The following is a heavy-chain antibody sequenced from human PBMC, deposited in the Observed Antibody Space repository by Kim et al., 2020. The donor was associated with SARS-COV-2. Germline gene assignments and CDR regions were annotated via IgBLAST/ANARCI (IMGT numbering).Heavy chain of an antibody. V-gene: IGHV3-9*01. J-gene: IGHJ2*01. Sequence: GGSLRLSCAASGFTFDDYAMHWVRQAPGKGLEWVSGISWNSGSIGYADSVKGRFTISRDNAKNSLYLQMNSLRAEDTALYYCAKDSGSYIWYFDLWGRGTLVTVSS. CDR2: ISWNSGSI. CDR3: AKDSGSYIWYFDL. CDR1: GFTFDDYA. D-gene: IGHD1-26*01.